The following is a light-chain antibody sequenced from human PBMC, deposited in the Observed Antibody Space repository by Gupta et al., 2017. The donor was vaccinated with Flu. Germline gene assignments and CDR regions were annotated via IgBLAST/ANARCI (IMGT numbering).Light chain of an antibody. CDR3: QQYDSSPRT. CDR1: QTVSRSY. J-gene: IGKJ1*01. Sequence: ERATLACRASQTVSRSYLAWYQQKPGQAPRLLIYGASSRATGSPDRLSGSGSGADFTLTISRLDPEDFAVYYCQQYDSSPRTFGQGTKVEIK. V-gene: IGKV3-20*01. CDR2: GAS.